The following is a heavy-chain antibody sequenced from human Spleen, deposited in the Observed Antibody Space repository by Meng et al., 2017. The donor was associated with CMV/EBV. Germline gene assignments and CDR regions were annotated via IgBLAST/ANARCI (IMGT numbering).Heavy chain of an antibody. CDR1: YRFTNYG. Sequence: YRFTNYGITWVRQAPGQGLEWMGWISTYNDNTNYAQKSQGRVTMTTDTSSNTAYMELKSLRSDDTAVYYCARGGYQQLSRRWWFDPWGQGTLVTVSS. D-gene: IGHD2-2*01. J-gene: IGHJ5*02. CDR3: ARGGYQQLSRRWWFDP. CDR2: ISTYNDNT. V-gene: IGHV1-18*01.